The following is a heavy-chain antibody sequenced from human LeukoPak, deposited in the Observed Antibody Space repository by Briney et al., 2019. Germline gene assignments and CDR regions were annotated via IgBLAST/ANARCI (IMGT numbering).Heavy chain of an antibody. V-gene: IGHV3-30*18. CDR3: AKDPEVRGVIIYYYGMDV. CDR2: ISYDGSRS. J-gene: IGHJ6*02. Sequence: GGSLRLSCAASGFTLSSYGMHWVRQAPGKGLEWVAVISYDGSRSYYAESVKGRFIISRDNSKNMLYLQMNTLRAEDTAVYYCAKDPEVRGVIIYYYGMDVWGQGTTVTVSS. D-gene: IGHD3-10*01. CDR1: GFTLSSYG.